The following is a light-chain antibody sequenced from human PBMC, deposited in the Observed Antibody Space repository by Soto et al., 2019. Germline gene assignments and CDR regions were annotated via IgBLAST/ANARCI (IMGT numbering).Light chain of an antibody. CDR3: QQYGRSATFT. J-gene: IGKJ3*01. CDR1: QRVSGNY. Sequence: EIVLTQSPGTLSLSPGERATLSCRASQRVSGNYLAWYQQKLGQAPRPLIYGATSRATGIPDRFSGSVSGTDFTLTISRLEPEDFAVYYCQQYGRSATFTFGPGTKVDIK. V-gene: IGKV3-20*01. CDR2: GAT.